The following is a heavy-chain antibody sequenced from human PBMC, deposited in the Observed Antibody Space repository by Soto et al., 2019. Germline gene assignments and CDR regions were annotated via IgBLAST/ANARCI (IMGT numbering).Heavy chain of an antibody. V-gene: IGHV3-64*02. CDR2: ISSNGGST. CDR3: ATSTMVRGASDY. J-gene: IGHJ4*02. Sequence: GGSLRLSCAASGFTFSSYAMHWVRQAPGKGLEYVSAISSNGGSTYYADSVKGRFTISRDNSKNTLYLQMGSLRAEDMAVYYCATSTMVRGASDYWGQGTLVTVSS. CDR1: GFTFSSYA. D-gene: IGHD3-10*01.